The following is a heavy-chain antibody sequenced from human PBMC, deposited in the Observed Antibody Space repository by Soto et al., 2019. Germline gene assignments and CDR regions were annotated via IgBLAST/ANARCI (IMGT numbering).Heavy chain of an antibody. J-gene: IGHJ6*02. V-gene: IGHV3-48*03. CDR1: GFTFSSYE. Sequence: GGSLRLSCAASGFTFSSYEMNWVRQAPGKGLEWVSYISSSGSTIYYADSVKGRFTISRDNAKNSLYLQMNSLRAEDTAVYYCARVFRTVVVVPAAISVHYCMDVWGQGTTVTVSS. CDR2: ISSSGSTI. CDR3: ARVFRTVVVVPAAISVHYCMDV. D-gene: IGHD2-2*02.